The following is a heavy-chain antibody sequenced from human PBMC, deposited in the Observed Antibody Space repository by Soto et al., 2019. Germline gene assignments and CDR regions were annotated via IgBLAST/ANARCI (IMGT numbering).Heavy chain of an antibody. CDR2: IYPGDSDT. J-gene: IGHJ5*02. Sequence: TGESLKISCKGSGYSFTSNWIAWVRQMPGKGLEWMGIIYPGDSDTRYSPSFQGQVTISADKSISTAYLQWSSLKASDTAMYYCARQIRVNSVKVFDPWGQGTLVTVSS. CDR1: GYSFTSNW. CDR3: ARQIRVNSVKVFDP. D-gene: IGHD3-10*01. V-gene: IGHV5-51*01.